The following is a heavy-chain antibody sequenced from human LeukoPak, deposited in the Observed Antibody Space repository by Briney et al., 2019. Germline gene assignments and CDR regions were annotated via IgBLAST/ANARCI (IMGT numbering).Heavy chain of an antibody. CDR3: ATDQGFVYYFDY. D-gene: IGHD3-16*01. V-gene: IGHV3-15*01. CDR2: IKRKSDGGTP. Sequence: NLGGSLRLSCAASGFAFKNAWMSWVRQAPGKGLEWVGRIKRKSDGGTPDYAAPVEGRFTISRDDSKNTLYLQMSSLKTEDTAVYYCATDQGFVYYFDYWGQGTRHSVSS. J-gene: IGHJ4*02. CDR1: GFAFKNAW.